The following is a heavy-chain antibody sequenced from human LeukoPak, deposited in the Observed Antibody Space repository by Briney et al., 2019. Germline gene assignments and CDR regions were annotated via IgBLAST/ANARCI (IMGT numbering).Heavy chain of an antibody. V-gene: IGHV5-51*01. CDR1: GYTFTTHW. J-gene: IGHJ6*02. Sequence: GESLKISCKGSGYTFTTHWIGWVRQMPGKGLEWMGIIYPSDSDTRYSPSFQGQVTISADKSMSTAYLQWSSLKASDTAIYYCARRPYYYGMDVWGQGTAVTVSS. CDR2: IYPSDSDT. CDR3: ARRPYYYGMDV.